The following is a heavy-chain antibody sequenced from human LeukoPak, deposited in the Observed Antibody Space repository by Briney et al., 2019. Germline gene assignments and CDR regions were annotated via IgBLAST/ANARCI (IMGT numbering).Heavy chain of an antibody. CDR1: SGSLNNNW. J-gene: IGHJ4*02. CDR3: ARGDWWSFDL. D-gene: IGHD2-8*02. V-gene: IGHV4-4*02. CDR2: SDHSGGT. Sequence: SETLSLTCTVSSGSLNNNWWSWVRQPPGKGLEWIGESDHSGGTKYIPSLKSRVTISVDRSKNQFSLKMTSVTAEDTAIYYCARGDWWSFDLWGQGTLVTVSS.